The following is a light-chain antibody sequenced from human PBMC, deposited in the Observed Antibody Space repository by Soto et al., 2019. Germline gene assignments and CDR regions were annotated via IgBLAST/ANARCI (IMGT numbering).Light chain of an antibody. V-gene: IGLV1-40*01. CDR2: GNS. CDR3: QSYDSSLSRV. J-gene: IGLJ2*01. Sequence: QSVLPQPPSVSGAPGQSVTISCTGSSSNIGAGYDVHWYHQLPGTAPKLLIYGNSNRPSGVPDRFSGSKSGNSASLAITGLQAEDEADYYCQSYDSSLSRVFGGGTKVTVL. CDR1: SSNIGAGYD.